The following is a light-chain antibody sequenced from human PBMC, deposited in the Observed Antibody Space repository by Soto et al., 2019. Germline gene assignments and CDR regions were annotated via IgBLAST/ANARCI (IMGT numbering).Light chain of an antibody. CDR1: QSVSSSY. CDR2: GAS. J-gene: IGKJ2*01. Sequence: EIVLTQSPGTLSLSPGERATLSCRASQSVSSSYLAWYQQKPGQAPRLLIYGASRRATGIPDRFSGSGSGTDFTLTISRLDPEEFAVYYCQQYGSSPYTCGQGTKLEIK. CDR3: QQYGSSPYT. V-gene: IGKV3-20*01.